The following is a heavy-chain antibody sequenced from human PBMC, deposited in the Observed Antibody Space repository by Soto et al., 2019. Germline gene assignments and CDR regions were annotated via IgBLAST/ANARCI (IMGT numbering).Heavy chain of an antibody. D-gene: IGHD2-2*01. V-gene: IGHV1-69*08. CDR1: GGTFSRYS. CDR3: AREDRDRETGLVPAAIDGMDV. Sequence: QVQLVQSGAEVKKPGSSVKVSCKASGGTFSRYSITWVRQAPGHGLEWIGRIIPIFGIASYAQKFQGRVTIPEDESTGTAYLWLSSLRSDDTAVYYCAREDRDRETGLVPAAIDGMDVWGQGTTVTVSS. J-gene: IGHJ6*02. CDR2: IIPIFGIA.